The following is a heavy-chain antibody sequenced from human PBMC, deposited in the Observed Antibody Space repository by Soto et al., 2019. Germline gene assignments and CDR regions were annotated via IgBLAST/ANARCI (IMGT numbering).Heavy chain of an antibody. D-gene: IGHD4-17*01. V-gene: IGHV1-2*04. CDR3: ASGGSTVTREFDH. CDR1: GYTFTGFY. CDR2: INPNSGVT. J-gene: IGHJ4*02. Sequence: QVQLVQSGAEVKKPGASVKVSCKASGYTFTGFYMHWVRQAPGQGLEWMGWINPNSGVTEYAQNFQGWVTMTRDTSISTAYIELSMLKCDDTAVYYCASGGSTVTREFDHWGQGTLVSVSS.